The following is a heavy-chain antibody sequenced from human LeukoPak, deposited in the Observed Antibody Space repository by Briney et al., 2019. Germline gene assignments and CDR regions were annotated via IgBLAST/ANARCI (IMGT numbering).Heavy chain of an antibody. CDR2: INPSGGST. CDR3: ARDATSIAAPFYMDV. V-gene: IGHV1-46*01. Sequence: ASVKVSCKASGYTFSAYYIHWVRQAPGQGLEWMGIINPSGGSTSYAQKFQGRVTMTRDMSTSTVYMELSSLRSEDTAVYYCARDATSIAAPFYMDVWGKGTTVTVSS. J-gene: IGHJ6*03. CDR1: GYTFSAYY. D-gene: IGHD6-6*01.